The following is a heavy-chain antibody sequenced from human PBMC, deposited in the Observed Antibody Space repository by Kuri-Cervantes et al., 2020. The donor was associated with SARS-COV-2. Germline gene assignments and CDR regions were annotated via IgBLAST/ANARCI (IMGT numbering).Heavy chain of an antibody. CDR2: IYHSGGS. J-gene: IGHJ5*02. Sequence: SETLSLTCAVSGDSINSSSWWNWVRQPPGKGLEWIGEIYHSGGSSYNPSLVSRVTMSVDRSKNQFSRKLTSVTAADTAVYFCARSFIGVAGNNWFDLWGQGTLVTVSS. CDR1: GDSINSSSW. D-gene: IGHD1-26*01. V-gene: IGHV4-4*02. CDR3: ARSFIGVAGNNWFDL.